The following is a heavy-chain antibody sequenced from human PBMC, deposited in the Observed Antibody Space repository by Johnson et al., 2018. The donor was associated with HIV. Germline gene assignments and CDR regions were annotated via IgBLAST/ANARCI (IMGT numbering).Heavy chain of an antibody. Sequence: VHLVESGGGLVQPGGSLRLSCEASGFTFSSYAMSWVRQAPGKGLEWVSAISGSGGTTYYADSVKGRFTISRDNSKNTLYLQMNSLRAEDTAVYYCAAPSLGGATFDAFDIWGQGTMVTVSS. J-gene: IGHJ3*02. D-gene: IGHD1-26*01. CDR1: GFTFSSYA. CDR2: ISGSGGTT. CDR3: AAPSLGGATFDAFDI. V-gene: IGHV3-23*04.